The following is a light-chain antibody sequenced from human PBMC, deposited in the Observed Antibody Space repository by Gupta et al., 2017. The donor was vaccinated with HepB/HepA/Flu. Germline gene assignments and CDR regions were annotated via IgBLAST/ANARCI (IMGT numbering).Light chain of an antibody. CDR1: QSVSSY. J-gene: IGKJ1*01. V-gene: IGKV3-11*01. CDR3: QQRSNLRT. CDR2: DAS. Sequence: EIVLTQSPATLSLSPGERATRSCRASQSVSSYLAWYQQKPGQAPRLLIYDASNRATGIPDRFSGSGSGTDFTLTSSRREAEDFAVYYWQQRSNLRTFGQGTKVEIK.